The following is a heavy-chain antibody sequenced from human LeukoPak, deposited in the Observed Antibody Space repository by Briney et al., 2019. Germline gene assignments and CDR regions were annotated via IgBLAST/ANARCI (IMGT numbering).Heavy chain of an antibody. CDR2: FSYSGST. D-gene: IGHD6-19*01. Sequence: SQTLSLTCTVSGGSISSNSYYWGWIRQSPGKGLEWIGSFSYSGSTYYDPSLRSRVTISVDTSKNQFSLKLSSVTAADTAVYYCARDHIEVAGNFDYWGQGSLVTVSS. V-gene: IGHV4-39*07. J-gene: IGHJ4*02. CDR1: GGSISSNSYY. CDR3: ARDHIEVAGNFDY.